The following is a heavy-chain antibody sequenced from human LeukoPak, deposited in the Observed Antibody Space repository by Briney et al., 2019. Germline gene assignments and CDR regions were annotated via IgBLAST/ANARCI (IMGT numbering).Heavy chain of an antibody. V-gene: IGHV4-59*08. J-gene: IGHJ4*02. CDR2: IHYSGST. Sequence: SEALSLTCTVSGGTISSYYWNWIGQPPGKGLEWIGYIHYSGSTKYNPSLKSRVTISVDTSKNQFSLKLSSVTAADTAVYYCAGWYSSGWAFDYWGQGTLVTASS. CDR1: GGTISSYY. D-gene: IGHD6-19*01. CDR3: AGWYSSGWAFDY.